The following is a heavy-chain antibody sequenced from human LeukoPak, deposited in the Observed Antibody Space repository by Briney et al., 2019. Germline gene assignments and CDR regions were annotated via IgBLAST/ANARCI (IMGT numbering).Heavy chain of an antibody. Sequence: GGSLRLSCAASGFTVSSNYMSWVRQAPGKGLKWVSAISGSGGSTYYADSVKGRITISRDNSKNTLYLQMKSLRAEDTAVYYCAKDDAWLRFGEWSQGTLVTVSS. V-gene: IGHV3-23*01. CDR2: ISGSGGST. J-gene: IGHJ4*02. CDR1: GFTVSSNY. D-gene: IGHD3-10*01. CDR3: AKDDAWLRFGE.